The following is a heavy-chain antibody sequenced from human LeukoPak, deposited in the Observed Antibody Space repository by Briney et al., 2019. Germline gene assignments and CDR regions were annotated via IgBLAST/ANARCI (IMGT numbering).Heavy chain of an antibody. Sequence: GASVKVSCKASGYTFTSYDFNWVRQATGQGLEWMGWMSPNSGNTGYAQKFQGRVTMTRNTSMSTAYVELSSLRSEDTAVYYCARGPPNWGYDYWGQGTLVTVSS. CDR1: GYTFTSYD. V-gene: IGHV1-8*01. D-gene: IGHD7-27*01. CDR3: ARGPPNWGYDY. J-gene: IGHJ4*02. CDR2: MSPNSGNT.